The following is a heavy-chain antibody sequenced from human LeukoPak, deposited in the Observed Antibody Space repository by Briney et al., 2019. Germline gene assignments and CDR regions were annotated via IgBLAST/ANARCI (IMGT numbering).Heavy chain of an antibody. D-gene: IGHD2-2*01. J-gene: IGHJ4*02. Sequence: PGGSLRLSCAASGFTFTTYAMSWVRQASGKGLEWVSTISGSGGGTYYADSVKGRFTISRDNSKNTLYLQMNSLRGEDTAVYYCVKFRGQLLSSYYFDYWGQGTLVTVSS. CDR3: VKFRGQLLSSYYFDY. CDR2: ISGSGGGT. CDR1: GFTFTTYA. V-gene: IGHV3-23*01.